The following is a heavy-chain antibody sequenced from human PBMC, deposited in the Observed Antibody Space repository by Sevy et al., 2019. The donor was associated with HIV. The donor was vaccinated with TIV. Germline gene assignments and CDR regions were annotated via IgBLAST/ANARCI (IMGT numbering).Heavy chain of an antibody. D-gene: IGHD6-19*01. Sequence: GESLKISCKGSAYTFTTHWIGWVRQMPGKGLEWMGIMSPGDSDPRYSPSFQGQVTMSVDKSVVTAYLQWHSLETSNNALHYCARLDSYSIGWSPRYYFDYWGQGTLVTVSS. CDR2: MSPGDSDP. CDR1: AYTFTTHW. J-gene: IGHJ4*02. V-gene: IGHV5-51*01. CDR3: ARLDSYSIGWSPRYYFDY.